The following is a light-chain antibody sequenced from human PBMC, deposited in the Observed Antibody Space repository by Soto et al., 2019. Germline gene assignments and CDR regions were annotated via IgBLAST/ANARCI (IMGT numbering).Light chain of an antibody. CDR2: DAS. V-gene: IGKV3-20*01. CDR1: QSFSGRF. CDR3: QQYASSMHT. Sequence: EIVLTQSPGTLSLSPGERATLSCRASQSFSGRFLAWYQQKPGQAPRLLIYDASTSATGIPDRFSGGGSGTEFTLTISRLEPEDFAVYYCQQYASSMHTFGQGTKLEIK. J-gene: IGKJ2*01.